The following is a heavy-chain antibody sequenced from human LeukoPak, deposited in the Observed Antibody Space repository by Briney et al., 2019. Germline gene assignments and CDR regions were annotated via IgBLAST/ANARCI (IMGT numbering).Heavy chain of an antibody. Sequence: ASVKVSCKASGYTFTSYGISWVRQAPGQGLEWMGWISAYNGNTNYAQKLQGRVTMTTDTSTSTAYMELRSLRSDDTAVYYCARIYGSGSYYMTNYYYYYYMDVWGKGTTVTISS. CDR3: ARIYGSGSYYMTNYYYYYYMDV. CDR2: ISAYNGNT. D-gene: IGHD3-10*01. J-gene: IGHJ6*03. CDR1: GYTFTSYG. V-gene: IGHV1-18*01.